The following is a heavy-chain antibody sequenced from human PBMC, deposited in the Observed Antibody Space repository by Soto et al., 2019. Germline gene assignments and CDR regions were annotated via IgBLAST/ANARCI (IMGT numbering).Heavy chain of an antibody. V-gene: IGHV4-59*01. CDR3: ARRTYYYDSSGYYYDH. J-gene: IGHJ5*02. D-gene: IGHD3-22*01. CDR2: IYYSGST. CDR1: GGSICSYY. Sequence: SETLSLTCTVSGGSICSYYWSWIRQPPGKGLEWIGYIYYSGSTNYNPSLKSRVTISVDTSKNQFSLKLSSVTAADTAVYYCARRTYYYDSSGYYYDHWGQGTLVTVSS.